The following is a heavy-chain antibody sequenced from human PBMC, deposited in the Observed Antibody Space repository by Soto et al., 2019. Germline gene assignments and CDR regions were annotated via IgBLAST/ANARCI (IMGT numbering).Heavy chain of an antibody. CDR3: ARGELVAATELGRHYYYGMDV. V-gene: IGHV1-46*01. CDR2: INPSGGST. D-gene: IGHD2-15*01. J-gene: IGHJ6*02. CDR1: GYTFTSYY. Sequence: QVQLVQSGAEVKKPGASVKVSCKASGYTFTSYYMHWVRQAPGQGLEWMGIINPSGGSTSYAQKFQGRVTMTRDTSTSTVYMELSSLRSEDTAVYYCARGELVAATELGRHYYYGMDVWGQGTTVTVSS.